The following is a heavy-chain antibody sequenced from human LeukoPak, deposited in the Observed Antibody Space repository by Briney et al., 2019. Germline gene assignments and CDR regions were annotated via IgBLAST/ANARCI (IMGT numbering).Heavy chain of an antibody. D-gene: IGHD2-2*01. Sequence: ASVKVSCKASGGTFSSYAISWVRQAPGQGLEWMGGIIPIFGTANYAQKFQGRVTITTDESTSTAYMELSSLRDDDTALYYCTKPQPGAFEIWGQGTMVTVSS. V-gene: IGHV1-69*05. CDR3: TKPQPGAFEI. CDR2: IIPIFGTA. J-gene: IGHJ3*02. CDR1: GGTFSSYA.